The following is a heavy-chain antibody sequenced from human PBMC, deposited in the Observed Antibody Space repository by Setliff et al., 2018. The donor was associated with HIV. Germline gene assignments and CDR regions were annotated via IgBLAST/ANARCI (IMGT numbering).Heavy chain of an antibody. D-gene: IGHD6-19*01. J-gene: IGHJ4*02. CDR2: IYTSGST. Sequence: SETLSLTCTVSGGSITSQSYYWSWIRQPAGKGLEWIGRIYTSGSTNYNPSLKSRVTISLDTSKNQFSLNLSSVTAADTAVYYCARLRQWLAFFDSWGQGTLVTVSS. CDR3: ARLRQWLAFFDS. CDR1: GGSITSQSYY. V-gene: IGHV4-61*02.